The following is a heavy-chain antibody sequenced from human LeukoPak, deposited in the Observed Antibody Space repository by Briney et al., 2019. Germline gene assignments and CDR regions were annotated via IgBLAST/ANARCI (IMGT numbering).Heavy chain of an antibody. D-gene: IGHD6-6*01. CDR3: ASLTGSIAALAADY. V-gene: IGHV3-21*01. CDR1: GFTFSSYS. J-gene: IGHJ4*02. Sequence: GGSLRLSCAASGFTFSSYSMNWVRKAPGKGLEWVSSISRSSSYIYYADSVKGRFTISRDNAKNSLYLQMNSLRAEETAVYYCASLTGSIAALAADYWGQGAPVTVSS. CDR2: ISRSSSYI.